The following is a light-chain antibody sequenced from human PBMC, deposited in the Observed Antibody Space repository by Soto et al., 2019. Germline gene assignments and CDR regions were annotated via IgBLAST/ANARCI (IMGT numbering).Light chain of an antibody. J-gene: IGLJ2*01. Sequence: SYELTQPPSVSVAPGKTARITCGGNNIGSKSVHWYQQKPGQAPMLVISYDTDRPSGIPERFSGSNSGNTATLTISRVEAGDEADYYCQVWDTSSDHPVFGGGTQLTVL. CDR2: YDT. V-gene: IGLV3-21*04. CDR1: NIGSKS. CDR3: QVWDTSSDHPV.